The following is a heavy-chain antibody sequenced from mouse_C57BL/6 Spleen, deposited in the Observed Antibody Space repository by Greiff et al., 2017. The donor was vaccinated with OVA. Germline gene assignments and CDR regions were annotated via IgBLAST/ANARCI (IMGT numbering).Heavy chain of an antibody. V-gene: IGHV14-4*01. Sequence: VQLQQSGAELVRPGASVKLSCTASGFNIKDDYMHWVKQRPEQGLEWIGWIDPENGDTEYASKFQGKATITADTSSNTAYLQLSSLTSEDTAGYYCTTRVVATDYWGQGTTLTVSS. D-gene: IGHD1-1*01. CDR1: GFNIKDDY. J-gene: IGHJ2*01. CDR2: IDPENGDT. CDR3: TTRVVATDY.